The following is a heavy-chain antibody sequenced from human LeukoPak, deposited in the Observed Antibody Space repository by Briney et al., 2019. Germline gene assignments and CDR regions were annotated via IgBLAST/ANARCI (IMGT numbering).Heavy chain of an antibody. CDR3: ARDLAADKRAMDV. J-gene: IGHJ6*02. CDR1: GFTFSDYH. CDR2: LTDSSGFA. Sequence: GGSLRLSCVATGFTFSDYHMIWLRQAPGKGLEWLSYLTDSSGFANYADSVKGRFTISRDNAKNSLYLQMNSLRADDTAVYYCARDLAADKRAMDVWGQGTTVTVSS. V-gene: IGHV3-11*05. D-gene: IGHD6-13*01.